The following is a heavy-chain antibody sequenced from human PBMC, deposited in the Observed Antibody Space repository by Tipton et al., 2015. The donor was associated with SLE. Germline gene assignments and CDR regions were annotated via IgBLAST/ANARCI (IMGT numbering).Heavy chain of an antibody. CDR2: ISYDGTNK. Sequence: SLRLSCAASGFTFSGYAMHWVRQAPGKGLEWVAVISYDGTNKYYADSAKGRFTISRDNSKNTLDLQMDSLRPEDTAMNYCTRARGGEIDFLIECWGQGTLVTVSS. V-gene: IGHV3-30*04. CDR3: TRARGGEIDFLIEC. CDR1: GFTFSGYA. J-gene: IGHJ4*02. D-gene: IGHD2-21*01.